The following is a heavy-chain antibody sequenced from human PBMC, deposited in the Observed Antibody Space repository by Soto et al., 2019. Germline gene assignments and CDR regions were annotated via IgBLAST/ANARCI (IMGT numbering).Heavy chain of an antibody. CDR1: GFSLSTSGVG. V-gene: IGHV2-5*02. D-gene: IGHD2-2*01. CDR3: AHRRRCSSTSCYVGYFDY. J-gene: IGHJ4*02. Sequence: QITLKESGPTLVKPTQTLTLTCTFSGFSLSTSGVGVGWIRQPPGKALEWLALIYWDDDKRYSPSLNSRLTITKDTSKNQVVLTMTNMDPVDTATYYCAHRRRCSSTSCYVGYFDYWGQGTLVTVSS. CDR2: IYWDDDK.